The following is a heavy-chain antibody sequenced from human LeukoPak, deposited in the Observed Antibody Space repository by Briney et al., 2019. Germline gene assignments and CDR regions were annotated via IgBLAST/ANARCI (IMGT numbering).Heavy chain of an antibody. CDR3: ATQAPNIVVVVAALQNWFDP. V-gene: IGHV4-30-2*01. J-gene: IGHJ5*02. CDR2: IYHSGST. Sequence: PSETLSLTCAVSGGSISSGGYSWSWIRQPPGKGLEWIGYIYHSGSTYYNPSLKSRVTISVDRSKNQFSLKLSSVTAADTAVYYCATQAPNIVVVVAALQNWFDPWGQGTLVTVSS. D-gene: IGHD2-15*01. CDR1: GGSISSGGYS.